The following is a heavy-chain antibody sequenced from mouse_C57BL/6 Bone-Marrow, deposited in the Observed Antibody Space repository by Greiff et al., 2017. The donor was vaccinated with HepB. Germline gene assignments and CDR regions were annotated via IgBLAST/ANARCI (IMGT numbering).Heavy chain of an antibody. CDR3: GSHYGPYAMDY. CDR1: GFNIKDDY. Sequence: EVQLQQSGAELVRPGASVKLSCTASGFNIKDDYMHWVKQRPEQGLEWIGWIDPENGDTEYASKFQGKATITADTSSNTAYLQLSSLTSEDTAVYYCGSHYGPYAMDYWGQGTSVTVSS. CDR2: IDPENGDT. J-gene: IGHJ4*01. D-gene: IGHD1-1*01. V-gene: IGHV14-4*01.